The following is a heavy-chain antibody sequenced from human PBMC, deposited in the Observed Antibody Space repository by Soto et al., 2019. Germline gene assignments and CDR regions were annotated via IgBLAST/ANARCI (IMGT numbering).Heavy chain of an antibody. CDR3: ARNWNYVFGFYGMDV. CDR2: INAGNGNT. Sequence: ASVKVSCKASGYTFTSYAMHWVRQAPGQRLEWMGWINAGNGNTKYSQKFQGRVTITRDTSASTDYMELSSLRSEDTAVYYCARNWNYVFGFYGMDVWGQGTKVTVSS. D-gene: IGHD1-7*01. J-gene: IGHJ6*02. V-gene: IGHV1-3*01. CDR1: GYTFTSYA.